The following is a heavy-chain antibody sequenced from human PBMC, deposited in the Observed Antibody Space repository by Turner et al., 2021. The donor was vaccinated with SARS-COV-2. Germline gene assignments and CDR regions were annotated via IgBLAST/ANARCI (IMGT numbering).Heavy chain of an antibody. CDR2: INPNGET. V-gene: IGHV1-2*02. Sequence: QVQPIQTGAEVRKPGASVKVAGMASGYTFTVYFIHWVRQAPGQGLELMGCINPNGETSYAQRFQGRFSMTRDTSISTANMELSRLIYVDTALYYCARGLAAGTSWFDPWGQGTLVTVSS. CDR1: GYTFTVYF. D-gene: IGHD6-25*01. J-gene: IGHJ5*02. CDR3: ARGLAAGTSWFDP.